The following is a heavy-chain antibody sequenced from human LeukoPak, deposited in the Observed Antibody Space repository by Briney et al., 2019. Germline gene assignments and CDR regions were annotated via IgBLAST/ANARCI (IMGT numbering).Heavy chain of an antibody. Sequence: GGSLRLSCAASGFTFSTYCMHWVRQAPGKGPMWVSRICPDGTVTNYADSVRARFIISRDNARNTVYLQMNSLRVEDTAVYYCVRDFRSADYWGQGTLVTVSS. J-gene: IGHJ4*02. V-gene: IGHV3-74*01. CDR2: ICPDGTVT. CDR1: GFTFSTYC. CDR3: VRDFRSADY.